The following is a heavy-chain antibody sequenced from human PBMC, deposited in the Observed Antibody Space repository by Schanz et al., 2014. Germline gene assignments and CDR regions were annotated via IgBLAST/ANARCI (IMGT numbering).Heavy chain of an antibody. V-gene: IGHV3-23*04. CDR3: AKTPREYCNYDNCPNWFDS. CDR2: ISASGGTT. J-gene: IGHJ5*01. Sequence: EVQLVESGGGVVQPGRSLRLSCAASGFTFSAYAMTWVRQIPGKGLEWVSAISASGGTTYYADSVKGRFTISRDNSKNTLYLQMNSLRAEDTAVYYCAKTPREYCNYDNCPNWFDSWGQGTLVTGSS. CDR1: GFTFSAYA. D-gene: IGHD2-15*01.